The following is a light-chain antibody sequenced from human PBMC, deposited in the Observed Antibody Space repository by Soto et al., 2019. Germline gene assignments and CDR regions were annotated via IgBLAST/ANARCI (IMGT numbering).Light chain of an antibody. CDR2: DVY. Sequence: QSALTQPASVSGSPGQSITISCTGTSSDVGGFNYVSWYQQHPGKAPKLLIFDVYSRPSGISNRFSGSKSSNTASLTISGLQAEDEADYYCSSYTTSSSYVFGAGTKVT. CDR3: SSYTTSSSYV. V-gene: IGLV2-14*01. CDR1: SSDVGGFNY. J-gene: IGLJ1*01.